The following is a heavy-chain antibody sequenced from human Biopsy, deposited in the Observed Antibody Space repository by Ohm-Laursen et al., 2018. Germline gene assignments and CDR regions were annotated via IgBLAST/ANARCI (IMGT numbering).Heavy chain of an antibody. CDR2: FRFEDRT. CDR1: GGSISNYF. V-gene: IGHV4-59*01. Sequence: GTLSLTCPVSGGSISNYFWTWIRQPPGKGLEWIGYFRFEDRTSYNSSLKSRVTISADTSKNQFSLKLTSVTAADTAIYYCAGGGCGADCDRSRVWFDPWGQGTLVTVSS. J-gene: IGHJ5*02. CDR3: AGGGCGADCDRSRVWFDP. D-gene: IGHD2-21*02.